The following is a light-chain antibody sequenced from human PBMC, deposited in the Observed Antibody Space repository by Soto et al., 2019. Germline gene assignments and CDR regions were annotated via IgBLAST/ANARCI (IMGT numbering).Light chain of an antibody. V-gene: IGKV3-20*01. CDR3: QQYGSSPLWT. J-gene: IGKJ1*01. CDR1: QSVSSSY. CDR2: GAS. Sequence: EIVLTQSPGTLSLSPGERTTLSCRASQSVSSSYLAWYQQKPGQAPRLLIYGASSRATGIPDRFSGGGSGTDFTLTISRLEPEDFAVYYCQQYGSSPLWTFGQGTKVE.